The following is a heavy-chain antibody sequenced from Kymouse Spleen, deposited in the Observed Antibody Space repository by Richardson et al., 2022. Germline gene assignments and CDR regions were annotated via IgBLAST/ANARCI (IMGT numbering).Heavy chain of an antibody. D-gene: IGHD6-6*01. CDR1: GFTFSSYG. CDR3: AKEDSSSSHYFDY. J-gene: IGHJ4*02. CDR2: ISYDGSNK. Sequence: QVQLVESGGGVVQPGRSLRLSCAASGFTFSSYGMHWVRQAPGKGLEWVAVISYDGSNKYYADSVKGRFTISRDNSKNTLYLQMNSLRAEDTAVYYCAKEDSSSSHYFDYWGQGTLVTVSS. V-gene: IGHV3-30*18.